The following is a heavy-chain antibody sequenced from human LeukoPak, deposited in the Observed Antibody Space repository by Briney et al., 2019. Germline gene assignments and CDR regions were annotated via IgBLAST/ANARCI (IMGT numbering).Heavy chain of an antibody. V-gene: IGHV1-24*01. J-gene: IGHJ5*02. Sequence: ASVKVSCKVSGYTLTELSMHWVRQAPGKGLEWMGGFDPEDGETIYAQKFQGRVTMTEDTSTDTAYMELSSLRSEDTAVYYCATVIVVVPAARGHWFDPWGQGTLVTVFS. D-gene: IGHD2-2*01. CDR2: FDPEDGET. CDR3: ATVIVVVPAARGHWFDP. CDR1: GYTLTELS.